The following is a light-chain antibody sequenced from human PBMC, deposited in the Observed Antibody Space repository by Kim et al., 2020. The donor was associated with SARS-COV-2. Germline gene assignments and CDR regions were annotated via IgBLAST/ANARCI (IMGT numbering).Light chain of an antibody. CDR2: LAS. CDR1: ESLVRSNGYNY. CDR3: LQSRQVPLT. Sequence: EIVMTQSPRSLAVTPGEPASISCRSSESLVRSNGYNYLSWYHQKPGQSPQLLIYLASTRASGVPDRFSASGSGTYFTLEISRVEVADVGLYFCLQSRQVPLTFGGGTKVDIK. J-gene: IGKJ4*01. V-gene: IGKV2-28*01.